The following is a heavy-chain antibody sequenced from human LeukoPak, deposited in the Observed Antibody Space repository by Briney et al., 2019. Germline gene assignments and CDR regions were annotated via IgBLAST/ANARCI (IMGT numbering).Heavy chain of an antibody. Sequence: SETLSLTCTVSGGSISSSSYYWGWIRQPPGKGLEWIGSIYYSGSTYYNPSLKSRVTISVDTSKNQFSLKLSSVTAADTAVYYCARDPRLYYYGSGQVWGQGTLVTVSS. CDR1: GGSISSSSYY. CDR3: ARDPRLYYYGSGQV. CDR2: IYYSGST. J-gene: IGHJ4*02. V-gene: IGHV4-39*02. D-gene: IGHD3-10*01.